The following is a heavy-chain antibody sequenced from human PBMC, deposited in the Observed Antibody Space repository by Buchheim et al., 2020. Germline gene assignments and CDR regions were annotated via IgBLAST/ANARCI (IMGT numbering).Heavy chain of an antibody. CDR2: ISGSGGSP. CDR1: GFTFSNFA. Sequence: EVQLLESGGGLIQPGGSLRLSCAASGFTFSNFALSWVRQSPGKGLEWVATISGSGGSPYYPGSVKGRFTISRDNSKEMVYLQMNSLRINDTAVYFCAKDLWVREHSYEPFEYWGQGT. V-gene: IGHV3-23*01. J-gene: IGHJ4*02. CDR3: AKDLWVREHSYEPFEY. D-gene: IGHD3-16*01.